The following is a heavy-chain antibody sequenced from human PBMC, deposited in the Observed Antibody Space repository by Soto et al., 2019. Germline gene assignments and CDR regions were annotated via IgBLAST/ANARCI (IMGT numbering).Heavy chain of an antibody. V-gene: IGHV4-30-4*01. CDR3: ARALIQLWLHYYYGRDV. Sequence: QVQLQESGPGLVKPSQTLSLTCTVSGGSISSTDYYWSWIRQPPGKGLEWLGYIYYSGTTYYNPSLKSRITISVDTSMNHFALKVSSVIAADTAVYYCARALIQLWLHYYYGRDVWGQGTTVTVSS. CDR1: GGSISSTDYY. D-gene: IGHD5-18*01. J-gene: IGHJ6*02. CDR2: IYYSGTT.